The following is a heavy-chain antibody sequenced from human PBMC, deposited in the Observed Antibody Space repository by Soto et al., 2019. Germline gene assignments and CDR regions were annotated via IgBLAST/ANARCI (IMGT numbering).Heavy chain of an antibody. Sequence: EVHLLESGGGLVQPGGSLRLSCAASGFTFSTYAMSWVRQAPGQGLEWVAGIYDGGGTASFADSVKGRFTISRDDSQNPQHLQMNRLRAEDTAVYYCVKDYRGGGFGGSSSDNPLDYWGQGTLVTVSS. V-gene: IGHV3-23*01. CDR2: IYDGGGTA. CDR1: GFTFSTYA. CDR3: VKDYRGGGFGGSSSDNPLDY. J-gene: IGHJ4*02. D-gene: IGHD3-22*01.